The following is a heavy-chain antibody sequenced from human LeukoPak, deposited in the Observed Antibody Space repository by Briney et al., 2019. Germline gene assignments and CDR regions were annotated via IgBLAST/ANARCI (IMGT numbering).Heavy chain of an antibody. CDR2: INHSGST. V-gene: IGHV4-34*01. CDR1: GGSFSGYY. J-gene: IGHJ6*03. Sequence: PSETLSLTCAVYGGSFSGYYWSWIRQPPGNGLEWIGEINHSGSTNYNPSLKSRVTISVDTSKNQFSLKLSSVTAADTAVYYCARAQGYYYYMDVWGKGTTVTVSS. CDR3: ARAQGYYYYMDV.